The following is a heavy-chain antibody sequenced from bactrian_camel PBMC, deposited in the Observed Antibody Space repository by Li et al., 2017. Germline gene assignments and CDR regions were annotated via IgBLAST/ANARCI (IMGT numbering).Heavy chain of an antibody. J-gene: IGHJ4*01. Sequence: HVQLVESGGGLVQPGGSLGLSCAASGFTFSSYYMSWVRQAPGKGLEWVSSIRSDGTSTNYANSVKGRFTISRDNAKNTLYLQLNSLKPEDAAMYYCAKTNYVVAGPVADWGKGTQVTV. CDR1: GFTFSSYY. D-gene: IGHD6*01. CDR3: AKTNYVVAGPVAD. CDR2: IRSDGTST. V-gene: IGHV3-2*01.